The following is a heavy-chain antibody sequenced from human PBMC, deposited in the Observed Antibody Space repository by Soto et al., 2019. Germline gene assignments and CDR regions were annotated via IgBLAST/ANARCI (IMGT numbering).Heavy chain of an antibody. CDR2: ISWNSGSI. D-gene: IGHD6-19*01. CDR3: AKSHTTSGWYVTTYY. CDR1: GFTFGDYA. Sequence: EVQLVESGGGLVQPGRSLRLSCAASGFTFGDYAMQWVRQAPGKGLEWVSGISWNSGSIDYADSVKGRFTISRDNAKNSLYLQMNSLRAEDTALYYCAKSHTTSGWYVTTYYWGQGTRVTGSP. V-gene: IGHV3-9*01. J-gene: IGHJ4*02.